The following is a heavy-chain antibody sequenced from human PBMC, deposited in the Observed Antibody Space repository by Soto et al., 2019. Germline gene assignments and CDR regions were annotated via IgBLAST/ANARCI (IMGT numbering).Heavy chain of an antibody. Sequence: GGSLRLSCAASGFTFSSYAMSWVRQAPGKGLEWVSAISGSGGSTYYADSVKGRFTISRDNSKNTLYLQMNSLRAEDTAVYYCAKDWYCSSTSCFSWPVNWFDPWGQGTLVTVSS. V-gene: IGHV3-23*01. CDR3: AKDWYCSSTSCFSWPVNWFDP. CDR2: ISGSGGST. D-gene: IGHD2-2*01. J-gene: IGHJ5*02. CDR1: GFTFSSYA.